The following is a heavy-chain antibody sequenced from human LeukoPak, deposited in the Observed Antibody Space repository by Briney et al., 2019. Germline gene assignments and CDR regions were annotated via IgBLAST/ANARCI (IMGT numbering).Heavy chain of an antibody. CDR3: ARAHGGAAAGSDY. CDR2: IYSGGST. CDR1: GFTFSDYY. J-gene: IGHJ4*02. Sequence: GGSLRLSCAASGFTFSDYYMSWVRQAPGKGLEWVSVIYSGGSTYYADSVKGRFTISRDNSKNTLYLQMNSLRAEDTAVYYCARAHGGAAAGSDYWGQGTLVTVSS. V-gene: IGHV3-53*01. D-gene: IGHD6-13*01.